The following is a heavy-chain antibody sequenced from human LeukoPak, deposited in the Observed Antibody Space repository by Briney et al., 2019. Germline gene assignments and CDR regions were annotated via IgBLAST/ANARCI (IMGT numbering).Heavy chain of an antibody. D-gene: IGHD1-26*01. CDR3: TKGGGGSSPGF. V-gene: IGHV3-66*01. Sequence: GGSLRLSCATSGFTVSNKYMSWVRQAPGKGLEGGSVIYRGGSIYYADAVKGTFPISRDTSKNTLYLQMTSLRVEDTAVYYCTKGGGGSSPGFWGQGTLVTVSS. J-gene: IGHJ4*02. CDR1: GFTVSNKY. CDR2: IYRGGSI.